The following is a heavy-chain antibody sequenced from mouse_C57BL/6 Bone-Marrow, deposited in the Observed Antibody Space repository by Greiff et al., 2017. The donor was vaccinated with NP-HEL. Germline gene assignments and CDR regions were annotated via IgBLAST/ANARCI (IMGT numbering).Heavy chain of an antibody. CDR3: ARADFPWFAY. CDR2: ISYDGSN. CDR1: GYSITSGYY. Sequence: EVQLQQSGPGLVKPSQSLSLTCSVTGYSITSGYYWNWIRQFPGNKLEWMGYISYDGSNNYNPSLKNRISITRDTSKNQFFLKLNSVTTEDTATYYCARADFPWFAYWGQGTLVTVSA. J-gene: IGHJ3*01. V-gene: IGHV3-6*01.